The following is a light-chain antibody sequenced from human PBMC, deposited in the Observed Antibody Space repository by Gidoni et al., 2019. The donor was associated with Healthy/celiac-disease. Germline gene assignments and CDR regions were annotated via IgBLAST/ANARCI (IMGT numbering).Light chain of an antibody. CDR3: QEYYRTPVVT. Sequence: DIVMTQSPDSLAVSLGERATINCKSSQSVLYSSNNKNYLAWYQQKPGQPPKLLIYWASTRESGVPDRFSGSGSGTDFTLTISSLQAEDVAVYYCQEYYRTPVVTFGQGTKVEIK. CDR2: WAS. CDR1: QSVLYSSNNKNY. V-gene: IGKV4-1*01. J-gene: IGKJ1*01.